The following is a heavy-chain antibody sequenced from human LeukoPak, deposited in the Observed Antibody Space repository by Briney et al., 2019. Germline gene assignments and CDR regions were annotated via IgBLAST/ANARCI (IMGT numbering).Heavy chain of an antibody. J-gene: IGHJ4*02. V-gene: IGHV3-49*04. Sequence: GGSLRLSCTASGFTFGDYAMSWVRQAPGKGLEWVGFIRSKAYGGTTEYAASVKGRFTISRDDSKSIAYLQMNSLKTEDTAVYHCTRAAGDSSPFDYWGQGTLVTVSS. CDR2: IRSKAYGGTT. D-gene: IGHD7-27*01. CDR3: TRAAGDSSPFDY. CDR1: GFTFGDYA.